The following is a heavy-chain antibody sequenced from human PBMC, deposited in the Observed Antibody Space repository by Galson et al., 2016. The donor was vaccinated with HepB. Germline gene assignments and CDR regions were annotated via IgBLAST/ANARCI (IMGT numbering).Heavy chain of an antibody. J-gene: IGHJ5*02. CDR2: IGATGGTT. Sequence: SLRLSCAASGFTFNAYGMIWVRQAPGKGLEWVSLIGATGGTTYYADSVKGRFTISRDNSKNTLYLQMNSLRAEDTVVYYCAKGALQGGYYGFDVWGQGTLVTVSS. D-gene: IGHD4-17*01. CDR1: GFTFNAYG. V-gene: IGHV3-23*01. CDR3: AKGALQGGYYGFDV.